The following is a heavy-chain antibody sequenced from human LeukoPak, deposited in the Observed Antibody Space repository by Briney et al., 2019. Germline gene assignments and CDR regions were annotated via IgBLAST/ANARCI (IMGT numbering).Heavy chain of an antibody. Sequence: RTGGSLRLSCAASGFTFSSFAMSWVRQAPGEGXXXXXXXXXSGSVTSSTYYADSVKGRFTISRDNSKNTLYLQMNSLRAEDTALYYCAKEGTYNNFWSGYFHWGQGALVTVSS. D-gene: IGHD3-3*01. CDR2: XXXSGSVTSST. V-gene: IGHV3-23*01. J-gene: IGHJ4*02. CDR1: GFTFSSFA. CDR3: AKEGTYNNFWSGYFH.